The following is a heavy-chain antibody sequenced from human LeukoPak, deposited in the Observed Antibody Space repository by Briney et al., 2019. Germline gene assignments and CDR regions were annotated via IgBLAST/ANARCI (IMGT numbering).Heavy chain of an antibody. J-gene: IGHJ4*02. V-gene: IGHV3-7*01. D-gene: IGHD3-22*01. CDR1: GFSFSNYW. CDR3: SRAGHYDTTWYQ. CDR2: IKQDGSET. Sequence: TGGSLRLSCAASGFSFSNYWMSWVRQAPGKGLEWVANIKQDGSETYYVDSVKGRFTISRDNAKNSPYLQMNSLRAEDTALYYCSRAGHYDTTWYQWGKGTLVTVSS.